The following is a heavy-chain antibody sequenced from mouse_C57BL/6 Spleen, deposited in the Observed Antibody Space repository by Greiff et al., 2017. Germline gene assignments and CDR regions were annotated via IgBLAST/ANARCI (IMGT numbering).Heavy chain of an antibody. CDR3: ARSRLGQGYYAMDY. J-gene: IGHJ4*01. D-gene: IGHD4-1*01. CDR2: INPNNGGT. Sequence: EVQLQQSGPELVKPGASVKIPCKASGYTFTDYNMDWVKQSHGKSLEWIGDINPNNGGTIYNQKFKGKATLTVDKSSSTAYMELRSLTSEDTAVYDCARSRLGQGYYAMDYWGQGTSVTVSS. V-gene: IGHV1-18*01. CDR1: GYTFTDYN.